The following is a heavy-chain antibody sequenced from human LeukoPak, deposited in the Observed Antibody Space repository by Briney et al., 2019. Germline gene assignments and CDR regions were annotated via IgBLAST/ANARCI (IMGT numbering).Heavy chain of an antibody. J-gene: IGHJ4*02. D-gene: IGHD1-1*01. Sequence: PGGSLRLSCAASGFTFSSYAMSWVRQAPGKGLEWVSAITGSGDSTYYADSVKGRFTISRDNSKNTLYLQMNSLRAEDTAVYYCAKDIPLSGISGYYFDYWGQGTLVTVSS. CDR3: AKDIPLSGISGYYFDY. CDR1: GFTFSSYA. CDR2: ITGSGDST. V-gene: IGHV3-23*01.